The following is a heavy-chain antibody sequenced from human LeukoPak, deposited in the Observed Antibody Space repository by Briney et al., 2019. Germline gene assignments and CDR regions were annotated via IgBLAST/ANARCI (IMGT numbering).Heavy chain of an antibody. CDR1: GFTFSSDS. CDR2: ISGSGGST. J-gene: IGHJ4*02. V-gene: IGHV3-23*01. CDR3: AKSLLGWELFEGGY. D-gene: IGHD1-26*01. Sequence: GGSLRLSCAASGFTFSSDSMMWVRQALGKGLEWVSAISGSGGSTYYADSVKGRFTISRDNSKNTLYLQMNSLRAEDTAVYYCAKSLLGWELFEGGYWGQGTLVTVSS.